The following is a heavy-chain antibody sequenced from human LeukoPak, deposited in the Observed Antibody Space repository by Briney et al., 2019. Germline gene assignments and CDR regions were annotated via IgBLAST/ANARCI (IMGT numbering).Heavy chain of an antibody. J-gene: IGHJ4*02. Sequence: PSETLSLTCTVPGGSISSCYWSWIRQPPGKGLEWIGYIYYSGSTNYNPSLKSRVTISVDTSKNQFSLKLSSVTAADTAVYYCARHRFYYDSSGYHPDFDYWGQGTLVTVSS. V-gene: IGHV4-59*08. CDR3: ARHRFYYDSSGYHPDFDY. D-gene: IGHD3-22*01. CDR2: IYYSGST. CDR1: GGSISSCY.